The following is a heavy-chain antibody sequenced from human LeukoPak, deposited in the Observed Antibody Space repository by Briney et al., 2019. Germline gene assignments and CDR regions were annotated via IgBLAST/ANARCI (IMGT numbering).Heavy chain of an antibody. V-gene: IGHV4-59*01. Sequence: SETLSLTCTVSGGFISNFYWNWIRQPPGKGLEWIAYISYGGSTNYNPSLEGRLTISLDTSKNQFSLRLSSVSAADTAVYYCARGKSSGWYGSYFDYWGQGTLVTVSS. CDR2: ISYGGST. D-gene: IGHD6-19*01. CDR3: ARGKSSGWYGSYFDY. CDR1: GGFISNFY. J-gene: IGHJ4*02.